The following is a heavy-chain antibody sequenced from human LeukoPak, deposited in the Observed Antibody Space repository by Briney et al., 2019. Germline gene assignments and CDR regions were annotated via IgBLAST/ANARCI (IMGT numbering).Heavy chain of an antibody. Sequence: GGSLRLSCAASGFTFSSYAMHWVRQAPGKGLEWVAVISYDGSNKYYADSVKSRFTISRDNSKNTLYLQMNSLRAEDTAVYYCARLPVVAAHYYFDYWGQGTLVTVSS. CDR3: ARLPVVAAHYYFDY. J-gene: IGHJ4*02. V-gene: IGHV3-30*04. CDR1: GFTFSSYA. CDR2: ISYDGSNK. D-gene: IGHD2-15*01.